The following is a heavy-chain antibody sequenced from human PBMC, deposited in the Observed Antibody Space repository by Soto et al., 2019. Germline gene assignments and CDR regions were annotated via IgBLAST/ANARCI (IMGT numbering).Heavy chain of an antibody. CDR1: GFAFGSHW. CDR3: ARSPYSSADL. D-gene: IGHD6-25*01. CDR2: INPDGNGK. Sequence: EEQLVESGGGLVQPGGSLRLSCGASGFAFGSHWMSWVRQAPGQGLEWVAHINPDGNGKYYMDSVKGRFTTSRDNAKNSLYLQMNSLRVEDTAVYYCARSPYSSADLWGRGTRVAVSS. J-gene: IGHJ2*01. V-gene: IGHV3-7*03.